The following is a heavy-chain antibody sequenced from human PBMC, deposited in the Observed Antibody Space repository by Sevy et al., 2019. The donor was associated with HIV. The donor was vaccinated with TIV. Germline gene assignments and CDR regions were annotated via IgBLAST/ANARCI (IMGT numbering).Heavy chain of an antibody. CDR1: GFTFSSYW. CDR2: IKQDGSEK. CDR3: ARVAGSGSYYMGYYYYMDV. Sequence: GGSLRLSCAASGFTFSSYWMSWVRQAPGKGLEWVANIKQDGSEKYYVDSVKGRFTISRDNAKNSLYLQMNSLRAEDTDVYYCARVAGSGSYYMGYYYYMDVWGKGTTVTVSS. J-gene: IGHJ6*03. D-gene: IGHD3-10*01. V-gene: IGHV3-7*03.